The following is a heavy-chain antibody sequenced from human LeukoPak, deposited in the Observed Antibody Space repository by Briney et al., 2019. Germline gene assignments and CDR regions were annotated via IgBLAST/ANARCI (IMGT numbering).Heavy chain of an antibody. CDR3: AKADYGDYVIDY. CDR2: ISWDGGST. CDR1: GFTFDDYA. Sequence: GGSLRLSCAASGFTFDDYAMHWVRQAPGKGLKWVSLISWDGGSTYYADSVKGRFTISRDNSKNSLYLQMNSLRAEDTALYYCAKADYGDYVIDYWGQGTLVTVSS. D-gene: IGHD4-17*01. V-gene: IGHV3-43D*03. J-gene: IGHJ4*02.